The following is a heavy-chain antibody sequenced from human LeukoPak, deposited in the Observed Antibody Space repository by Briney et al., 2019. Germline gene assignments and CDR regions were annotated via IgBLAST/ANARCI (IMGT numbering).Heavy chain of an antibody. J-gene: IGHJ3*02. Sequence: GGSLRLSCAASGFTFSSYAMSWVRQAPGKGLEWVSAISGSGGSTYYADSVKGRFTISRDNSKSTLYLQMNSLRAEDTAVYYCASPVSGYDGGAFDIWGQGTMVTVSS. CDR1: GFTFSSYA. D-gene: IGHD4-23*01. V-gene: IGHV3-23*01. CDR2: ISGSGGST. CDR3: ASPVSGYDGGAFDI.